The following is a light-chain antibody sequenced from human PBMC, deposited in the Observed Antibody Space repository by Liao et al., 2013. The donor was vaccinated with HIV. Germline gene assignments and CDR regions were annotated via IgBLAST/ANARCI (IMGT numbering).Light chain of an antibody. V-gene: IGLV3-1*01. CDR1: NLEDKY. CDR3: QTWDNTFVA. Sequence: SYELTQPPSVSVSPGQTGSITCSGDNLEDKYVCWYQQKPGQSPVLVIYQDSKRPSGIPERFSGSNSGNTATLTISGTQAMDEADYFCQTWDNTFVAFGGGTRLTVL. CDR2: QDS. J-gene: IGLJ2*01.